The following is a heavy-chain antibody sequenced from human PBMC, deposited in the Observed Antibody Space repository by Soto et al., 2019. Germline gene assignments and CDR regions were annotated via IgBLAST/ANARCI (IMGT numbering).Heavy chain of an antibody. CDR3: ARVGSAVAGIWSGSPFWFDP. J-gene: IGHJ5*02. D-gene: IGHD6-19*01. CDR2: IYYSGST. CDR1: GGSISSYY. Sequence: SETLSLTCTVSGGSISSYYWSWIRQPPGKGLEWIGYIYYSGSTNYNPSLKSRVTISVDTSKNQFSLKLGSVTAADTAVYYCARVGSAVAGIWSGSPFWFDPWGQGTLVTVSS. V-gene: IGHV4-59*01.